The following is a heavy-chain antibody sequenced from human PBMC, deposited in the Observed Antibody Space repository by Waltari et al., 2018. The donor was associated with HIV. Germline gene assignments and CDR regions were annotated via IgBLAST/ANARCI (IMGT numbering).Heavy chain of an antibody. CDR2: MYYSGGT. CDR1: GGSISSSSYY. J-gene: IGHJ4*02. D-gene: IGHD3-3*01. Sequence: QLQLQESGPGLVKPSETLSLTCTVSGGSISSSSYYWGWIRQPPGKGLGWIGGMYYSGGTYDNPSLKGGVTISVGTSKNQFSRKLSSVTAADTAVYYCARDLQYYDFWSGYGRMDEFDDWGQGTLVTVSS. V-gene: IGHV4-39*07. CDR3: ARDLQYYDFWSGYGRMDEFDD.